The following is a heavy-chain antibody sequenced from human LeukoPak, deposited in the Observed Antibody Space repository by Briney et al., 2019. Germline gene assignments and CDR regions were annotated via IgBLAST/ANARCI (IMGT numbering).Heavy chain of an antibody. J-gene: IGHJ4*02. D-gene: IGHD4-17*01. CDR1: GFILSSFT. CDR2: ISGSGDNS. CDR3: AKDSPSAPVTSV. Sequence: GGSLRLSCTASGFILSSFTMSWVRQAPERGLEWVSTISGSGDNSYYADSVKGRFTISRDNSKNTLYLQMNSLRVEDTAIFYCAKDSPSAPVTSVWGQGTLVTVSS. V-gene: IGHV3-23*01.